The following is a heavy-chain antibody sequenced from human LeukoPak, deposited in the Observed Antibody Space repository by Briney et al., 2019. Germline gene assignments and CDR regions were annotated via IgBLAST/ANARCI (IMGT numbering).Heavy chain of an antibody. CDR3: GKGDCSSTRCAFDI. D-gene: IGHD2-2*01. Sequence: PGGSLRLSRAVSGVTFDDYAMHWVRHAPGKGLEWVSGISWNSGSIVYADSMKGRFTISRDNAKNSLYLQMNSLRAEDMALYYCGKGDCSSTRCAFDIWGQGTMVTVSS. V-gene: IGHV3-9*03. CDR2: ISWNSGSI. CDR1: GVTFDDYA. J-gene: IGHJ3*02.